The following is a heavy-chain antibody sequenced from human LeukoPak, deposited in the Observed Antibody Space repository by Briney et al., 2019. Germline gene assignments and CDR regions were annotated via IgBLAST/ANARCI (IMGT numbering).Heavy chain of an antibody. Sequence: GGSLRLSCAASGFTFSSYSMNWVRQAPGKGLEWVSSISSSSSYIYYADSVKGRFTISRDNAKNSLYLQMNSLRAEDTAVYYCARDLDTAMVTLGYYYGMDVWGQGTTVTVSS. V-gene: IGHV3-21*01. J-gene: IGHJ6*02. CDR2: ISSSSSYI. D-gene: IGHD5-18*01. CDR3: ARDLDTAMVTLGYYYGMDV. CDR1: GFTFSSYS.